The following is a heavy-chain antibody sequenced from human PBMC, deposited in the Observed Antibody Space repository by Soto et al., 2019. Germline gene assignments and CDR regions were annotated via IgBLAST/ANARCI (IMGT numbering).Heavy chain of an antibody. CDR2: INSYGSST. Sequence: GGSRRLNCSASEFPFSSYKMHSVRPAPGKGLVWVSRINSYGSSTSYADSVKGRFTISRDNDKNILYPQMNSLRAEDPAVYYLASVYTSGRHYYFGDCGQGTVVTVSS. CDR3: ASVYTSGRHYYFGD. CDR1: EFPFSSYK. D-gene: IGHD6-19*01. J-gene: IGHJ4*02. V-gene: IGHV3-74*01.